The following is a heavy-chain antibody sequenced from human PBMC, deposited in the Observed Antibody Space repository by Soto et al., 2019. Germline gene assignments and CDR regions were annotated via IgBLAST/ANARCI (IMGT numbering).Heavy chain of an antibody. D-gene: IGHD2-15*01. CDR1: GFTFDDYA. V-gene: IGHV3-9*01. Sequence: EVHLVESGGGLVQPGRSLRLSCAASGFTFDDYAMYWVRRAPGKGLEWVSSISWNSNIVGYVDSVKGRFTISRDNAKNYLYLQMNSLRPEDTALYYGARGGPDGFCSGGRCYFDSWGQGTLVTVSS. CDR2: ISWNSNIV. CDR3: ARGGPDGFCSGGRCYFDS. J-gene: IGHJ4*02.